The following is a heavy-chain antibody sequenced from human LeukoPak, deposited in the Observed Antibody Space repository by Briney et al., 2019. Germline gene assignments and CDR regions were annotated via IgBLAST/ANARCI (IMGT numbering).Heavy chain of an antibody. V-gene: IGHV3-9*01. CDR2: ISWNSGSI. D-gene: IGHD5-12*01. J-gene: IGHJ4*02. Sequence: PGRSLRLSCAASGFTFDDYAMHWVRQAPGKGLEWVSGISWNSGSIAYADSVKGRFTISRDNAKNSLYLQMNSLRAEDTALYYCAKDFGRSAYDRPFDYWGQGTLVTSPQ. CDR3: AKDFGRSAYDRPFDY. CDR1: GFTFDDYA.